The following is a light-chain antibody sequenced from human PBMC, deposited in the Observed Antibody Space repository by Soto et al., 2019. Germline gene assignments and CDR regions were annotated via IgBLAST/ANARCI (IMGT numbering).Light chain of an antibody. CDR1: QSVSSNY. V-gene: IGKV3-20*01. CDR2: GAS. J-gene: IGKJ1*01. Sequence: DIVLTPSPGTLSLSPVERATLSCRASQSVSSNYLAWYQPRPGQSPRLLIYGASNRATGIPDRFSGSGSGTDFTLTISSLEPEDFAVYCCQQYGSSPRTFGQGTKVDIK. CDR3: QQYGSSPRT.